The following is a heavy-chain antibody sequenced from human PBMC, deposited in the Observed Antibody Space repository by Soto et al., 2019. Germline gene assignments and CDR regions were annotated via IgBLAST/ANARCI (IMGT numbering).Heavy chain of an antibody. CDR3: ARATTVTTQPYYFDY. D-gene: IGHD4-17*01. Sequence: QVQLVESGGGVVQPGRSLRLSCAASGFTFSSYAMHWVRQAPGKGLEGVAVISYDGSNKYYADSVKGRFTISRDNSKNTLYLQMNSLRAEDTAVYYCARATTVTTQPYYFDYWGQGTLVTVSS. CDR1: GFTFSSYA. CDR2: ISYDGSNK. J-gene: IGHJ4*02. V-gene: IGHV3-30-3*01.